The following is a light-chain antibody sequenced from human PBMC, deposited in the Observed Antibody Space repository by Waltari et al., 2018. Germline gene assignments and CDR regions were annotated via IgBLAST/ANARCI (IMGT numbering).Light chain of an antibody. Sequence: QSALTQPASASGAPGPAINIPCPGPNIELGSYNSVPWYQDHPGQGPKVIIYDVSDRHYGVSDRFSGSKSGNTASLTISGFQAEDEADYYCSSQSSDDVVLFGGGTKVTVL. V-gene: IGLV2-14*03. CDR1: NIELGSYNS. J-gene: IGLJ3*02. CDR3: SSQSSDDVVL. CDR2: DVS.